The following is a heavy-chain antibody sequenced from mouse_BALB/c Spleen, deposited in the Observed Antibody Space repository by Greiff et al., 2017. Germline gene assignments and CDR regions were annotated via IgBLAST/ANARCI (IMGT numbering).Heavy chain of an antibody. J-gene: IGHJ4*01. CDR3: ASRENYGYDYAMDY. CDR1: GFTFSSFG. CDR2: ISSGSSTI. V-gene: IGHV5-17*02. D-gene: IGHD1-2*01. Sequence: EVMLVESGGGLVQPGGSRKLSCAASGFTFSSFGMHWVRQAPEKGLEWVAYISSGSSTIYYADTVKGRFTISRDNPKNTLFLQMTSLRSEDTAMYYCASRENYGYDYAMDYWGQGTSVTVSS.